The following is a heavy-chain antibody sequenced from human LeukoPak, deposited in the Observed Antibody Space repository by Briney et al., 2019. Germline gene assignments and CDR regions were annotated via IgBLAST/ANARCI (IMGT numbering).Heavy chain of an antibody. CDR3: ARYNTLVGDY. CDR2: ISSSGSTI. D-gene: IGHD3-3*01. V-gene: IGHV3-48*04. Sequence: GGSLRLSCAASGFTFNSYAMSWVRQAPGKGLEWVSYISSSGSTIYYADSVKGRFTISRDNAKNSLYLQMNSLRAEDTAVYYCARYNTLVGDYWGQGTLVTVSS. CDR1: GFTFNSYA. J-gene: IGHJ4*02.